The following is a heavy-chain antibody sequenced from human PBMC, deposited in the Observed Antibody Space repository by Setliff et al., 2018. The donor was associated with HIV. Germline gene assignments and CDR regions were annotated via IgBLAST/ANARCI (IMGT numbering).Heavy chain of an antibody. CDR3: ARGGDPPYYFLGMDV. V-gene: IGHV1-18*01. CDR1: GYTLTAYG. Sequence: ASVKVSCKLSGYTLTAYGLNWVRQAPGQGPEWMGWFTSYNNQAEYAPKFQGRVTMTIDTSTSTAYMELRNLKYDDTDVYYCARGGDPPYYFLGMDVWGQGTTVTVSS. D-gene: IGHD3-10*01. CDR2: FTSYNNQA. J-gene: IGHJ6*02.